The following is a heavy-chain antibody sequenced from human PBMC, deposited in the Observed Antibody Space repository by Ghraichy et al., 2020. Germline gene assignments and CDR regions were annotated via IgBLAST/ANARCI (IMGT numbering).Heavy chain of an antibody. CDR3: ARDRFYGIVGATPIDY. V-gene: IGHV3-7*03. D-gene: IGHD1-26*01. CDR2: IKQDGSEK. Sequence: GGSLRLSCAASGFTFSSYWMSWVRQAPGKGLEWVANIKQDGSEKYYVDSVKGRFTISRDNAKNSLYLQMNSLRAEDTAVYYCARDRFYGIVGATPIDYWGQGTLVTVSS. J-gene: IGHJ4*02. CDR1: GFTFSSYW.